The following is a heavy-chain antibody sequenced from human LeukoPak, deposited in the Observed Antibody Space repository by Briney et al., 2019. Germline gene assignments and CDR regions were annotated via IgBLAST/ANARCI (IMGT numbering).Heavy chain of an antibody. J-gene: IGHJ4*02. CDR3: ASGRDIGYDYGDFFDY. Sequence: GSLRLSCAASGFTFSSYSMNWVRQAPGKGLEWVSCISSSSSTIYYADSVKGRFTISRDNAKNSLYLQMNSLRAEDTAVYYCASGRDIGYDYGDFFDYWGQGTLVTVSS. CDR2: ISSSSSTI. CDR1: GFTFSSYS. D-gene: IGHD4-17*01. V-gene: IGHV3-48*01.